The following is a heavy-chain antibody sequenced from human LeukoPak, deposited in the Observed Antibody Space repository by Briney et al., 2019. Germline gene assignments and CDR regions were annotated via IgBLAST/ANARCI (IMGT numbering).Heavy chain of an antibody. J-gene: IGHJ4*02. CDR2: IKSKTDGGTT. CDR1: GFTFNNAL. Sequence: GGSLRLSCAASGFTFNNALMSWVRQAPGKGLEWVGHIKSKTDGGTTDYAAPVKGRFTISRDDSKKTLYLQMDSLKTEDTALYYCTTHLGDYWGQGTLVTVSS. V-gene: IGHV3-15*01. D-gene: IGHD7-27*01. CDR3: TTHLGDY.